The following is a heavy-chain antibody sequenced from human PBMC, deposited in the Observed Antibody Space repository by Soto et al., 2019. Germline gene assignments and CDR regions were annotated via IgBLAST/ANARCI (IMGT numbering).Heavy chain of an antibody. D-gene: IGHD3-3*01. J-gene: IGHJ6*02. V-gene: IGHV1-58*01. CDR2: IVVGSGNT. CDR3: AAEQYYDFWSGYFPPGPDYYYYGMDV. Sequence: SVKVSCKASGFAFTSSAVQWVRQARGQRLEWIGWIVVGSGNTNYAQKFQERVTITRDMSTSTAYMELSSLRSEDTAVYYCAAEQYYDFWSGYFPPGPDYYYYGMDVWGQGTTVTVSS. CDR1: GFAFTSSA.